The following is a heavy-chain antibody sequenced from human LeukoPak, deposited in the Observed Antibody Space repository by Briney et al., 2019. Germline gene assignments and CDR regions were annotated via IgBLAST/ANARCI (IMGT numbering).Heavy chain of an antibody. V-gene: IGHV3-7*04. CDR1: GFTFSNYC. Sequence: GGSLRLSCAASGFTFSNYCMSWVRQSPGRGLEWVANIDQDGSAEYYVDSVGGRFTVSRDNAKNSLYLQIDSLRAEDTAVYYCAGADNYGSILDYWGRGTLVTVSS. CDR2: IDQDGSAE. J-gene: IGHJ4*02. D-gene: IGHD3-10*01. CDR3: AGADNYGSILDY.